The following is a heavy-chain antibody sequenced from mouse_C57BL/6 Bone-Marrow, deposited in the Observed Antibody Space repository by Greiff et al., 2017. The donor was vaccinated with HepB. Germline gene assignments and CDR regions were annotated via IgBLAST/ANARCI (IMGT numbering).Heavy chain of an antibody. CDR3: AVDYYGSWYFDV. CDR1: GYTFTSYW. V-gene: IGHV1-55*01. Sequence: VQLQQSGAELVKPGASVKMSCKASGYTFTSYWITWVKQRPGQGLEWIGDIYPGSGSTNYNEKFKSKATLTVDTSSSTAYMQLSSLTSEDSAVYYCAVDYYGSWYFDVWGTGTTVTVSS. D-gene: IGHD1-1*01. J-gene: IGHJ1*03. CDR2: IYPGSGST.